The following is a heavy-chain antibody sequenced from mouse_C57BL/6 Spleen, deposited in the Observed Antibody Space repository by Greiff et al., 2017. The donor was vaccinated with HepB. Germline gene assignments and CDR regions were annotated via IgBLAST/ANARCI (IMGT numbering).Heavy chain of an antibody. D-gene: IGHD2-3*01. V-gene: IGHV5-9*01. J-gene: IGHJ4*01. CDR1: GFTFSSYT. CDR2: ISGGGGNT. CDR3: ARHPIYDGYYYAMDY. Sequence: EVQLQESGGGLVKPGGSLKLSCAASGFTFSSYTMSWVRQTPEKRLEWVATISGGGGNTYYPDSVKGRFTISRDNAKNTLYLQMSSLRSEDTALYYCARHPIYDGYYYAMDYWGQGTSVTVSS.